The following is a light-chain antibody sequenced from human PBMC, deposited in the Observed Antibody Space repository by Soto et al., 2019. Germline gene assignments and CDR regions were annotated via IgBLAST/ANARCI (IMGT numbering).Light chain of an antibody. CDR1: INDIGTYNR. CDR3: NSFTTSSTYV. Sequence: QCSLTQPASVSGSPGQSITISCTGTINDIGTYNRVSWYQQPPGTAPKLIIYEVNNRPSGVPDRFSGSKSGNTASLTISGLQAEDEADYYCNSFTTSSTYVFGTGTKVTVL. V-gene: IGLV2-18*02. J-gene: IGLJ1*01. CDR2: EVN.